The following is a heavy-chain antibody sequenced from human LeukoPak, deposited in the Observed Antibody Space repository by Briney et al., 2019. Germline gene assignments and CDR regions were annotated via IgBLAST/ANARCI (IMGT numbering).Heavy chain of an antibody. J-gene: IGHJ4*02. D-gene: IGHD1-26*01. V-gene: IGHV4-39*01. CDR1: GDSISTSSYY. Sequence: SETLSLTCSVSGDSISTSSYYWGWIRQPPGKGLEWIGTIYYSGSTYYNPSLTSRVTISVDTSKNQFSLKLSSVTAADTAVYYCARQGSRGAFDYWGQGTLVTVSS. CDR2: IYYSGST. CDR3: ARQGSRGAFDY.